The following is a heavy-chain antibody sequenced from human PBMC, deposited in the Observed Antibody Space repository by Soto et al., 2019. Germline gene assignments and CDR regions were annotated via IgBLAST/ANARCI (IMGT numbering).Heavy chain of an antibody. J-gene: IGHJ6*02. CDR3: AREATVMATIPVLYYYYGMDV. CDR2: IIPIFGTA. Sequence: SVKVSCKASGGTFSSYAISWVRQAPGQGLEWMGGIIPIFGTANYAPKFQGRVTITADESTSTAYMELSSLRSEDTAVYYCAREATVMATIPVLYYYYGMDVWGQGTTVTVSS. D-gene: IGHD5-12*01. CDR1: GGTFSSYA. V-gene: IGHV1-69*13.